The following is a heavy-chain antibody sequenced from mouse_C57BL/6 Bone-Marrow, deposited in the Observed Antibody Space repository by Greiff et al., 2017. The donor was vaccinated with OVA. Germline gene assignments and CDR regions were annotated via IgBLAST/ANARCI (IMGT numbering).Heavy chain of an antibody. CDR1: GFNITDDY. Sequence: VQLQQSGAELVRPGASVKLSCTASGFNITDDYMHWVKQRPEQGLEWIGWIDPENGDTEYASKFQGKATITADTSSNTAYLQLSSLTSEDTAVYYCTTGWLLLYYAMDYWGQGTSVTVSS. CDR3: TTGWLLLYYAMDY. J-gene: IGHJ4*01. V-gene: IGHV14-4*01. CDR2: IDPENGDT. D-gene: IGHD2-3*01.